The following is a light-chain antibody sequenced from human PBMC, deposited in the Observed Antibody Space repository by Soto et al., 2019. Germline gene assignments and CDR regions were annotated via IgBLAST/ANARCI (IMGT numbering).Light chain of an antibody. V-gene: IGLV1-40*01. Sequence: QSVLTQPSSVSGAPGQRVTISCTGSSSNIGSDYDVHWYQQLPGTAPKLLVHGNSNRPSGVPDRFSGSKSGTSASLAITGLQAEDESDYYCQSYDSSLTVVFGGGTKLTVL. CDR2: GNS. CDR1: SSNIGSDYD. J-gene: IGLJ2*01. CDR3: QSYDSSLTVV.